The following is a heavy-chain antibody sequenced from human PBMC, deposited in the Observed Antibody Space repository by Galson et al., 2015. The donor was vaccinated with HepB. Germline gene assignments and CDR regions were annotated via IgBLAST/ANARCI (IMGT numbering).Heavy chain of an antibody. CDR1: GYTFTSYG. Sequence: SCKASGYTFTSYGISWVRQAPGQGLEWMGWISAYNGNTNYAQKLQGRVTMTTDTSTRTAYMELRNLRSDDTAVYYCARRNDYGDYWGQGTLVTVSS. V-gene: IGHV1-18*01. CDR2: ISAYNGNT. J-gene: IGHJ4*02. CDR3: ARRNDYGDY.